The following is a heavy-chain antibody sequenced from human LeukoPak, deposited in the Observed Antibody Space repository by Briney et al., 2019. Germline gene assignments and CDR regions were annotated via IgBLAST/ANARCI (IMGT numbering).Heavy chain of an antibody. CDR3: ARGHSRVAGSVIDYYYYMDV. V-gene: IGHV1-2*02. CDR2: INPNSGGT. Sequence: ASVKVSCKASGYTFTGYYMHWVRQAPGQGLEWMGWINPNSGGTNYAQKFQGRATMTRDTSISTAYMELSRLRSADTAVYSCARGHSRVAGSVIDYYYYMDVWGKGTTVTVSS. J-gene: IGHJ6*03. D-gene: IGHD6-19*01. CDR1: GYTFTGYY.